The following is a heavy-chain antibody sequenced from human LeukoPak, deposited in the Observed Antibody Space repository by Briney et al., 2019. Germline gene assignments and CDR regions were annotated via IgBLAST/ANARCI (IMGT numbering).Heavy chain of an antibody. CDR1: GFTVSSNY. CDR3: ARSSSIAARYFDY. V-gene: IGHV3-66*02. CDR2: IYSGGST. J-gene: IGHJ4*02. Sequence: GRSLRLSCAASGFTVSSNYMSWVRQAPGKGLEWVSVIYSGGSTYYADSVKGRFTISRDNSKNTLYLQMNSLRAEDTAVYYCARSSSIAARYFDYWGQGTLVTVSS. D-gene: IGHD6-6*01.